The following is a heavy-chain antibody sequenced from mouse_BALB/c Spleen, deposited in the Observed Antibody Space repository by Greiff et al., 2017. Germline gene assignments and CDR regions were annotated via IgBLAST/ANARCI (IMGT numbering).Heavy chain of an antibody. CDR3: ARSATMRAMDY. CDR2: ISSGSSTI. CDR1: GFTFSSFG. Sequence: EVKVVESGGGLVQPGGSRKLSCAASGFTFSSFGMHWVRQAPEKGLEWVAYISSGSSTIYYADTVKGRFTISRDNPKNTLFLQMTSLRSEDTAMYYCARSATMRAMDYWGQGTSVTVSS. D-gene: IGHD2-4*01. J-gene: IGHJ4*01. V-gene: IGHV5-17*02.